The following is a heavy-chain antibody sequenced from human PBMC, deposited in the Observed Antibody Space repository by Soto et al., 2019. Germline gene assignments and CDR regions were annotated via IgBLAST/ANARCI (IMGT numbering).Heavy chain of an antibody. Sequence: EVQLVESGGGLVQPGGSLRLSCAASGFTFSSYWMSWVRQAPGKGLEWVANIKQDGSEKYYVDSVKGRFAISRDNAKNSLYLQINSLRAEDTAVYYCARGAGGNLPLDYWGQGTLVTVSS. CDR1: GFTFSSYW. CDR3: ARGAGGNLPLDY. J-gene: IGHJ4*02. V-gene: IGHV3-7*05. D-gene: IGHD2-15*01. CDR2: IKQDGSEK.